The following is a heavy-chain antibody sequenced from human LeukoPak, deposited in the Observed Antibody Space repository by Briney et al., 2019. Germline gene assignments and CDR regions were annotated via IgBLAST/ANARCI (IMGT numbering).Heavy chain of an antibody. CDR3: ARLSSGWYDS. CDR1: GLTFSSHA. V-gene: IGHV3-23*01. D-gene: IGHD6-19*01. CDR2: ISGSGGTT. J-gene: IGHJ5*01. Sequence: GGSLRLSCAAPGLTFSSHAMSWVRQAPGKGLEWVSLISGSGGTTYYADSVKGRFTISRDNSKNTLSLQMNSLRVEDTAIYYCARLSSGWYDSWGQRTLVTVSS.